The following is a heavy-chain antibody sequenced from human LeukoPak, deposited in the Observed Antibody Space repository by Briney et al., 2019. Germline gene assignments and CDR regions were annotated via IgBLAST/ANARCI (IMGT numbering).Heavy chain of an antibody. CDR3: TTDLTTLIAADY. CDR1: GFDFSDAW. J-gene: IGHJ4*02. V-gene: IGHV3-15*01. CDR2: IKSESDGGTT. D-gene: IGHD4-4*01. Sequence: GGSLRLSCAASGFDFSDAWMSWVRQASEKGLEWVGRIKSESDGGTTDYAAPVKGRFTISRDDSESTLYLQMNSLNTEDTAVYYCTTDLTTLIAADYWGQGTLVTVSS.